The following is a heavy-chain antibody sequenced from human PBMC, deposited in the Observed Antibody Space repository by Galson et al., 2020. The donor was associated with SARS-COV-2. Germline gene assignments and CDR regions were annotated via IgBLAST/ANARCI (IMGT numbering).Heavy chain of an antibody. V-gene: IGHV4-34*01. Sequence: SETLSLTCAVYGGSFSGYYWSWIRPPPGKGLEWIGEINHSGRTHYNPSLKSRVTISVDTTKNQFSLKLSSVTAADTAVYYCARGRVIMGYCSSTSCYGVGSYYYYYYMDVWGKGTTVTISS. J-gene: IGHJ6*03. CDR3: ARGRVIMGYCSSTSCYGVGSYYYYYYMDV. D-gene: IGHD2-2*01. CDR2: INHSGRT. CDR1: GGSFSGYY.